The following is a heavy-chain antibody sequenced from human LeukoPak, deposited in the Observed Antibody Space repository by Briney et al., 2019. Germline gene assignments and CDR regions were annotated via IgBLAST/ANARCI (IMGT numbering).Heavy chain of an antibody. CDR1: GGSVTSGNYY. Sequence: SETLSLTCSVSGGSVTSGNYYWSWIRQPPGKGLEWIGYVFLGGGTQYNPSLKSRVTISLDRSKNQFPLKLSSVTAADTAVYYCARVTSAAGNYWFDPWGQGTLVTVSS. CDR3: ARVTSAAGNYWFDP. V-gene: IGHV4-30-2*01. D-gene: IGHD6-13*01. J-gene: IGHJ5*02. CDR2: VFLGGGT.